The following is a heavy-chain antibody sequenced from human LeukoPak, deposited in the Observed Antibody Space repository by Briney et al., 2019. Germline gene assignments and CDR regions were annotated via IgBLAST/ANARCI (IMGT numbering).Heavy chain of an antibody. V-gene: IGHV3-53*01. CDR3: ARGGNPLADNTWAY. Sequence: PGGSLRLSCAASGFTVITNDMTWVRQAPGKGLEWVSVLYSDGNTKYADSVQGRFTISRDNSKNTLYLEMNSLSPDDTAVYYCARGGNPLADNTWAYGGQGTLVPVSS. D-gene: IGHD1-14*01. CDR2: LYSDGNT. CDR1: GFTVITND. J-gene: IGHJ4*02.